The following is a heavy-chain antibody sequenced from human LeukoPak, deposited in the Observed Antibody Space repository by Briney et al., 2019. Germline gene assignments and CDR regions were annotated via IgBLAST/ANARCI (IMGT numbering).Heavy chain of an antibody. V-gene: IGHV3-11*04. D-gene: IGHD6-19*01. J-gene: IGHJ4*02. Sequence: GGSLRLSCAASGFTFSDYYMSWIRQAPGKGLEWVSHIGSNGRTIHYADSVKGRFTISRDNAKNSLYLQMKSLRAEDTAVYYCARDLEEYQVRPVAGTHYFDYWGQGSLVTVSS. CDR3: ARDLEEYQVRPVAGTHYFDY. CDR2: IGSNGRTI. CDR1: GFTFSDYY.